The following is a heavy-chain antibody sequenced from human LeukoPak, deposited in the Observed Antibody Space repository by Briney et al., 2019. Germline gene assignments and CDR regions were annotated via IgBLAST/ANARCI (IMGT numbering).Heavy chain of an antibody. Sequence: PGGSLRLSCAASGFTFSSYAMHWVRQAPGKGLEWVAVISYDGSNKYYADSVKGRFTISRDNSKNTLYLQMNSLRAEDTAVYYCAREPSDDFWSGYPLYYYYYGMDVWGQGTTVTVSS. V-gene: IGHV3-30-3*01. CDR3: AREPSDDFWSGYPLYYYYYGMDV. D-gene: IGHD3-3*01. J-gene: IGHJ6*02. CDR1: GFTFSSYA. CDR2: ISYDGSNK.